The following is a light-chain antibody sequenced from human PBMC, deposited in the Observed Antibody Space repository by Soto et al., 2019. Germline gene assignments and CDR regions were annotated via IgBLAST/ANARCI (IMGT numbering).Light chain of an antibody. Sequence: EIVLTQSPGTLSLSPGERAALSCRASQSMSSSYLAWYRQKPGQAPRLLMYAASSRATGIPDRFSGSGSGTDFTLTISGLEPEDFAVYYCQQYGRSPYTFGQGTMLEI. CDR3: QQYGRSPYT. CDR2: AAS. V-gene: IGKV3-20*01. J-gene: IGKJ2*01. CDR1: QSMSSSY.